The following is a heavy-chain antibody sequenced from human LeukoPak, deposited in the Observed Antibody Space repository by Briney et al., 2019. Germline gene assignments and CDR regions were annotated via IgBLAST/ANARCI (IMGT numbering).Heavy chain of an antibody. V-gene: IGHV1-3*01. J-gene: IGHJ4*02. CDR1: GYTFTTYS. CDR2: INPDNGNT. Sequence: ASVKVSCKASGYTFTTYSLHWVRQAPGQRLEWMGWINPDNGNTKYSQKFQGRVTFTRDTSANTAYMELSRLRSEDTAVYYCAKEHSTSWSDLDYWGQGTLVTVSS. D-gene: IGHD2-2*01. CDR3: AKEHSTSWSDLDY.